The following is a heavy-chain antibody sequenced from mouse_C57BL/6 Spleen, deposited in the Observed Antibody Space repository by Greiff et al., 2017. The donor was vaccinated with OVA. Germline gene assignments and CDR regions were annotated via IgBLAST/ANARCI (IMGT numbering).Heavy chain of an antibody. J-gene: IGHJ4*01. CDR1: GFTFSDYY. Sequence: EVKVVESEGGLVQPGSSMKLSCTASGFTFSDYYMAWVRQVPEKGLEWVANINYDGSSTYYLDSLKSRFIISRDNAKNILYRQMSSLKSEDTATYYCAREGITTVVAGAMDYWGQGTSVTVSS. CDR2: INYDGSST. V-gene: IGHV5-16*01. D-gene: IGHD1-1*01. CDR3: AREGITTVVAGAMDY.